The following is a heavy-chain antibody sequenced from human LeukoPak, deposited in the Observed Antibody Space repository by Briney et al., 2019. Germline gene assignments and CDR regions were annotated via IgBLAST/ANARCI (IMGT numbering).Heavy chain of an antibody. V-gene: IGHV3-66*01. CDR2: IYSGGST. D-gene: IGHD6-13*01. Sequence: SGGSLRLSCAASGFTVSSNYMSWVRQAPGKGLEWVSVIYSGGSTYYADSVKGRFTISRDNSKNTLYLQMNSLRAEDTAVYYCARAGPSSSWHQFDYWGQGTLVTVSS. CDR3: ARAGPSSSWHQFDY. CDR1: GFTVSSNY. J-gene: IGHJ4*02.